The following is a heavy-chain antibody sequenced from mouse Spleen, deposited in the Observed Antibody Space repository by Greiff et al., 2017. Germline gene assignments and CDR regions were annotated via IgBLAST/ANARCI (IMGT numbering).Heavy chain of an antibody. CDR2: IYPSDSET. V-gene: IGHV1-61*01. D-gene: IGHD1-1*01. J-gene: IGHJ4*01. Sequence: VQLQQPGAELVRPGSSVKLSCKASGYTFTSYWMDWVKQRPGQGLEWIGNIYPSDSETHYNQKFKDKATLTVDKSSSTAYMQLSSLTSEDSAVYYCAREGGYGSSSYAMDYWGQGTSVTVSS. CDR3: AREGGYGSSSYAMDY. CDR1: GYTFTSYW.